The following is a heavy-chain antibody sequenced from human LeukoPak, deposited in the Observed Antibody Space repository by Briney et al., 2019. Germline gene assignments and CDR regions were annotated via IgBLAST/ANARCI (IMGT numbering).Heavy chain of an antibody. V-gene: IGHV4-4*07. CDR3: ARVLGYCSGGSWYDYFEH. D-gene: IGHD2-15*01. J-gene: IGHJ4*02. CDR1: GGSISSYY. CDR2: IYTSGST. Sequence: PSETLSLTCTVSGGSISSYYWSWIRQPAGKGLEWIGRIYTSGSTNYNPSLKSRVTMSVDTSKNQFSLKLSSVTAADTAVDYCARVLGYCSGGSWYDYFEHWGQGTLVNVS.